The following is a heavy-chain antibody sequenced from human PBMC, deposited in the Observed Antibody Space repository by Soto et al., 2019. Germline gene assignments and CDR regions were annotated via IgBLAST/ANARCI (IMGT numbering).Heavy chain of an antibody. CDR2: ISYDGSNK. V-gene: IGHV3-30*18. J-gene: IGHJ6*02. D-gene: IGHD1-7*01. Sequence: GGSVRLSCAASGFTFSSYGMHWVRQAPGKGLEWVAVISYDGSNKYYADSVKGRFTISRDNSKNTLYLQMNSLRAEDTAVYYCAKALVPITGTTRGMDVWGQGTTVTVSS. CDR1: GFTFSSYG. CDR3: AKALVPITGTTRGMDV.